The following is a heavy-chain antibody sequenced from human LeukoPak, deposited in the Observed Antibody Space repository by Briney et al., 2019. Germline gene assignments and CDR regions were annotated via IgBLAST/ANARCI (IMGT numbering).Heavy chain of an antibody. D-gene: IGHD6-19*01. J-gene: IGHJ4*02. CDR2: IGIRGDT. CDR3: ARGGIQVSGIDEFDY. CDR1: GFTFIDYD. Sequence: GGSLRLSCAASGFTFIDYDMHWVRQVIGKGLEWVSAIGIRGDTHYSGSVKGRFSISRENAESSLYLQMNSLRAEDTAVYYCARGGIQVSGIDEFDYWGQGTLVTVSS. V-gene: IGHV3-13*01.